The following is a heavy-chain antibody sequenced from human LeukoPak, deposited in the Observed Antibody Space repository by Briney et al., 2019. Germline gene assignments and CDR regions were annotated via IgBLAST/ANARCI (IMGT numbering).Heavy chain of an antibody. D-gene: IGHD2-21*02. V-gene: IGHV1-69*01. CDR2: IIPIFGTA. CDR1: GGTFSSYA. CDR3: ARTPGPYCGGDCYSY. Sequence: ASVKVSCKASGGTFSSYAISLVRQAPGQGLEWMGGIIPIFGTANYAQKFQGRVTITADESTSTAYMELSSLRSEDTAVYYCARTPGPYCGGDCYSYWGQGTLVTVSS. J-gene: IGHJ4*02.